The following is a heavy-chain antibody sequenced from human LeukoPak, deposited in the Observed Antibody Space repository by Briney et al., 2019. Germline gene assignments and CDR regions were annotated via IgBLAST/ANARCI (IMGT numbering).Heavy chain of an antibody. D-gene: IGHD3-9*01. CDR3: ARAHYDILTGYYPMAY. J-gene: IGHJ4*02. Sequence: GGSLRLSCAASGFTFSDYYMSWIRQAPGEGLEWVSYISSSGSTIYYADSVKGRFTISRDNAKNSLYLQMNSLRAEDTAVYYCARAHYDILTGYYPMAYWGQGTLVTVSS. CDR1: GFTFSDYY. CDR2: ISSSGSTI. V-gene: IGHV3-11*04.